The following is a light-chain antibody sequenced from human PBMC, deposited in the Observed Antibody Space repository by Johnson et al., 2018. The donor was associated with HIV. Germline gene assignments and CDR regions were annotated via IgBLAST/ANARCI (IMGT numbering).Light chain of an antibody. V-gene: IGLV1-51*01. J-gene: IGLJ1*01. CDR1: SSNIGNNY. CDR3: GTWDSSLSAIYV. Sequence: QSVLTQPPSVSAAPGQRVTISCSGSSSNIGNNYVSWYQHPPGTAPRVLIYDNNKRPSGIPDRFSGSKSGTSATLGITGLQTGDEADYYCGTWDSSLSAIYVFGTGTKVTVL. CDR2: DNN.